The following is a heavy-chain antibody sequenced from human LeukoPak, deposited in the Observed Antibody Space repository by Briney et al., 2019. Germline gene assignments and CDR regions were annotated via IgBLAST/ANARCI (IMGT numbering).Heavy chain of an antibody. CDR3: AKGFVVVVSATQSSWFDP. V-gene: IGHV3-23*01. Sequence: GGTLRLSCAASGFTFSSYGMSWVRQAPGKGLEWVSAISGSGGSTYYADSVKGRFTISRDNSKNTLYLQMNSLRAEDTAVYYCAKGFVVVVSATQSSWFDPWGQGTLVTVSS. D-gene: IGHD2-15*01. J-gene: IGHJ5*02. CDR1: GFTFSSYG. CDR2: ISGSGGST.